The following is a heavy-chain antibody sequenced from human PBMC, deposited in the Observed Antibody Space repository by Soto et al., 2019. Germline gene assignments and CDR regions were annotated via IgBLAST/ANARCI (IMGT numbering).Heavy chain of an antibody. CDR2: IRRYGDFT. CDR1: GFTFNIYA. V-gene: IGHV3-23*01. D-gene: IGHD3-22*01. J-gene: IGHJ4*02. CDR3: AKDRYLDHDSRGYLFDN. Sequence: EVQLLESGGDLIQPGGSLRLSCAASGFTFNIYAITWVRQAPGKGLEWVSAIRRYGDFTYYADSGEGRFTISRDNSKNTLYLQMNSLRAEDTAVYYCAKDRYLDHDSRGYLFDNWGQGTLVTDSS.